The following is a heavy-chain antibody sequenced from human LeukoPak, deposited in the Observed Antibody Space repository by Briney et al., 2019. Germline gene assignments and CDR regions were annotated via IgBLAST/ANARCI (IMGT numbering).Heavy chain of an antibody. CDR1: GYTFTSYG. CDR2: ISAYNGNT. CDR3: ARKNDVGWFDP. D-gene: IGHD1-1*01. J-gene: IGHJ5*02. Sequence: ASVKVSCKASGYTFTSYGISWVRQAPGQGLEWMGWISAYNGNTNYAQKLQGRVTMTTDTSTSTAYMELRSLRAEDTALYHCARKNDVGWFDPWGQGTLVTVSS. V-gene: IGHV1-18*01.